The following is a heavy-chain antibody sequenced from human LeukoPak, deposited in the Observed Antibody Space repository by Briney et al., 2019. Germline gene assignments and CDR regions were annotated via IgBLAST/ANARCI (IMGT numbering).Heavy chain of an antibody. V-gene: IGHV4-59*12. D-gene: IGHD3-10*01. J-gene: IGHJ6*02. CDR2: IYYSGST. Sequence: SETLSLTCIVSGGSISPYYWNWIRQPPGKGLEWIGYIYYSGSTNYNPSLKSRVTISVDTSKNQFSLKLSSVTAADTAVYYCARGHVGITMVRGVVYGMDVWGQGTTVTVSS. CDR3: ARGHVGITMVRGVVYGMDV. CDR1: GGSISPYY.